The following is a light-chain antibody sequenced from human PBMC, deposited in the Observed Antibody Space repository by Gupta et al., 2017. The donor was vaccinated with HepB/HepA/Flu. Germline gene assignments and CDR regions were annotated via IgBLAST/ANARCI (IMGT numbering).Light chain of an antibody. J-gene: IGLJ3*02. CDR2: SNS. V-gene: IGLV1-44*01. Sequence: QSVLTQPPSASGTTGQRVTISCSGSSSNIGGKSVNWYQQVPRTAPKLLIYSNSLRPSGVPDRFSGSKSGTSASLAINGLQSEDEADYYCAAWDDSLSAWVFGGGTKLTVL. CDR1: SSNIGGKS. CDR3: AAWDDSLSAWV.